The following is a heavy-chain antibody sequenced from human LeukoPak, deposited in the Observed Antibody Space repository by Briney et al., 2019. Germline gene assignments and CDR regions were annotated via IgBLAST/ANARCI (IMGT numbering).Heavy chain of an antibody. V-gene: IGHV3-74*01. J-gene: IGHJ3*02. D-gene: IGHD1-26*01. CDR3: ARVRGGSGRSYAADAFDI. CDR1: GFTFSNYW. CDR2: IYNDGSST. Sequence: WSLRLSCAASGFTFSNYWMHSVRQAPGKGLVWVSRIYNDGSSTSYADSVKGRFTISRDNAKSTLYLQMNSLRADDTAVFYCARVRGGSGRSYAADAFDIWGQGTMVTVSS.